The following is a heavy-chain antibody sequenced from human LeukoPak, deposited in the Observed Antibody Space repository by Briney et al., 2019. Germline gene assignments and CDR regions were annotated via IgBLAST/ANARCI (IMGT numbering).Heavy chain of an antibody. CDR2: IYNSGST. CDR3: ASTNCSSARCYGANWFDP. V-gene: IGHV4-30-4*08. D-gene: IGHD2-2*01. Sequence: SETLSLTCSVSGGSISSGDYYWSWIRQPPGTSREWIGYIYNSGSTFHYNPSLKSRVTISVDTSKNQFSLRLSSVTAADTAVYYCASTNCSSARCYGANWFDPWGQGTLVTVSS. J-gene: IGHJ5*02. CDR1: GGSISSGDYY.